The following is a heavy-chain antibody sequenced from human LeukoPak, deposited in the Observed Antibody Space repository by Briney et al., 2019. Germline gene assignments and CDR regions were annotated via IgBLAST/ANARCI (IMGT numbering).Heavy chain of an antibody. CDR2: IREDGNEK. V-gene: IGHV3-7*01. Sequence: GGSLRLSCAASGFTFSRHWMSWVRQAPGKGPEGVGNIREDGNEKYYVDSVRGRFTISRDNARTSVYLEMSSLRAEDTAVYYCARILSRSSYDTMDVWGQGTTVTVSS. D-gene: IGHD3-10*01. CDR3: ARILSRSSYDTMDV. CDR1: GFTFSRHW. J-gene: IGHJ6*02.